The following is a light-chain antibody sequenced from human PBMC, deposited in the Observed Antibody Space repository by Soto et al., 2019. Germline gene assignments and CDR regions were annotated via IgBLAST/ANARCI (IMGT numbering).Light chain of an antibody. CDR3: QSYDRSLSGYVV. CDR2: GNS. V-gene: IGLV1-40*01. J-gene: IGLJ2*01. Sequence: QAVVTQPPSVSGAPGQRVTISCTGSSSNIGAGYDVHWYQQLPGTAPKLLIYGNSNRPSGVPDRFSGSKSGTSASLAITGLQTEDEADYSCQSYDRSLSGYVVFGGGTQLTVL. CDR1: SSNIGAGYD.